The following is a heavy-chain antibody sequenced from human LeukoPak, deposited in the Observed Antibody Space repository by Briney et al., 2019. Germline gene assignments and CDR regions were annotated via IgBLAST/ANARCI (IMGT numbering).Heavy chain of an antibody. J-gene: IGHJ3*02. Sequence: GASVKVSCKASGYTFTSYGISWVRQAPGQGLEWMGWISSYNGNTNYAQKLQGRVTMSTDTSTGTAYMELRSLRSDDTAVYYCARRVAVARRYAFDIWGQGTMVTVSS. CDR3: ARRVAVARRYAFDI. CDR2: ISSYNGNT. CDR1: GYTFTSYG. D-gene: IGHD6-19*01. V-gene: IGHV1-18*01.